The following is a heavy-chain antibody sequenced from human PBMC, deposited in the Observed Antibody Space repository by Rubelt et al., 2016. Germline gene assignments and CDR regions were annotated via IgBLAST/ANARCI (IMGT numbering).Heavy chain of an antibody. CDR3: ARGGVSYSDY. Sequence: QVQLQESGPGLVKPSETLSLSCTVSGDSITNYYWSWVRQTPGKGLEWIGYVSYSGSSNSNPSLKSRVTMSVDTSNNQLSMKRNSRATAGAALYYCARGGVSYSDYWGQGTLVTVAS. V-gene: IGHV4-59*01. J-gene: IGHJ4*02. CDR1: GDSITNYY. CDR2: VSYSGSS. D-gene: IGHD2-21*01.